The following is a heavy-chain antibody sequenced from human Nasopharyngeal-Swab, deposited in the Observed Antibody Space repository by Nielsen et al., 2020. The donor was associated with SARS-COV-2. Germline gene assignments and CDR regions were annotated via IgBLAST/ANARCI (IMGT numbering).Heavy chain of an antibody. J-gene: IGHJ6*02. CDR2: INHSGST. Sequence: GSLRLSCAVYGGSFSGYYWRWIRQPPGKGLEWIGEINHSGSTNYNPSLKSRVTISVDTSKNQFSLKLSSVTAADTAVYYCARVGGEEEDYYYGLYVWGQGTTVTVSS. CDR1: GGSFSGYY. D-gene: IGHD3-16*01. CDR3: ARVGGEEEDYYYGLYV. V-gene: IGHV4-34*01.